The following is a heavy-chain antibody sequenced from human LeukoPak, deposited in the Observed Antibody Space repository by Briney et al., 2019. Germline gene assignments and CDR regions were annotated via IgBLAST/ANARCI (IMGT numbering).Heavy chain of an antibody. CDR3: ATRGASIVGPINDAFDI. D-gene: IGHD1-26*01. Sequence: GESLKISCKGSGYSFTSYWIGWVRQMPGKGLKWMGIIYPGDPDARYSPSFQGQVTISADKSISTAYLQWSSLKASDTAMYYCATRGASIVGPINDAFDIWGQGTLVTVSS. CDR1: GYSFTSYW. J-gene: IGHJ3*02. CDR2: IYPGDPDA. V-gene: IGHV5-51*01.